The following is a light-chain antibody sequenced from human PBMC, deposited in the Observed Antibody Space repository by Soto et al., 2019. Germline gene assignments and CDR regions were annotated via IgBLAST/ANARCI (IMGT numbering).Light chain of an antibody. CDR2: DVI. V-gene: IGLV2-8*01. Sequence: QSALTQPPSASGSPGQSVTISCTGTGSDIGAYNYVSWYQQYPGKAPKVMIYDVIKRPSGVPDRFSGSKSGNTASLTVSGLRAQDEDESYYSSFLVWDSFDLVFGGGTQLTVL. CDR1: GSDIGAYNY. CDR3: SSFLVWDSFDLV. J-gene: IGLJ2*01.